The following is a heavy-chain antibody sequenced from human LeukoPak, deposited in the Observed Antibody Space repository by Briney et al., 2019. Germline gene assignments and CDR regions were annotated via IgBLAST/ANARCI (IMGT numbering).Heavy chain of an antibody. CDR3: ASHGGERDDAFDI. J-gene: IGHJ3*02. CDR1: GYSISSGYY. D-gene: IGHD2-21*01. Sequence: PSETLSLTCTVSGYSISSGYYWGWIRQPPGKGLEWIGSIYHSGSTYYNPSLKSRVTISVDTSKKQFSLKLSSVTAADTAVYYCASHGGERDDAFDIWGQGTMVTVSS. V-gene: IGHV4-38-2*02. CDR2: IYHSGST.